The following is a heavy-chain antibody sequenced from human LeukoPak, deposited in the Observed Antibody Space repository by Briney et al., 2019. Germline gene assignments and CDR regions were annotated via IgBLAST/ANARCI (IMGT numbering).Heavy chain of an antibody. Sequence: GGSLRLSCAASGFTFTTYGMHWGPRAPGKGLEWVAAIWYDGSNKYYADSVKGRLTISRDNSKNTLYLKMNSLRAEDTALYYCAKDLGYCSGGSCYSSDYFDYWGQGTLVTVSS. J-gene: IGHJ4*02. CDR1: GFTFTTYG. CDR2: IWYDGSNK. D-gene: IGHD2-15*01. CDR3: AKDLGYCSGGSCYSSDYFDY. V-gene: IGHV3-33*06.